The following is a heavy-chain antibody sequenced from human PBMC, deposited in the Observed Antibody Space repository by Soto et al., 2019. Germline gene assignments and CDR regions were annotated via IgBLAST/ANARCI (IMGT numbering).Heavy chain of an antibody. CDR3: ARGGMVIIPTATDFDY. D-gene: IGHD2-2*01. J-gene: IGHJ4*02. CDR1: GGSISTYY. V-gene: IGHV4-4*07. Sequence: SETLSLTCTVSGGSISTYYWSWIRQPAGKGLEWIGRIYASGSTNYNPSLKSRVTMSVATSKNQFSLKLSSVTAADTAVYYCARGGMVIIPTATDFDYWGQGTLVTVSS. CDR2: IYASGST.